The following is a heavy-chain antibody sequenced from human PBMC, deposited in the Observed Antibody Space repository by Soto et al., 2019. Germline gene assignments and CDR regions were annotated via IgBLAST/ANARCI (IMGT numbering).Heavy chain of an antibody. CDR2: IVVGSGNT. V-gene: IGHV1-58*02. D-gene: IGHD1-1*01. J-gene: IGHJ4*02. CDR1: GFTFTSSA. Sequence: SGKVSCKASGFTFTSSAMQWVRQARGQRLEWIGWIVVGSGNTNYAQKFQERVTITRDMSTSTAYMELSSLRSEDTAVYYCAVVGWGIWYTWSNLGFFDTNNYWGQGTLVTVSS. CDR3: AVVGWGIWYTWSNLGFFDTNNY.